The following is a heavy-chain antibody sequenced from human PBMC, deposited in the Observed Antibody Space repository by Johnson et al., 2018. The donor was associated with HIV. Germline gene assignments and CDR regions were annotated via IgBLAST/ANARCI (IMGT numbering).Heavy chain of an antibody. CDR3: ARERAVTTKGYDEDAFDI. Sequence: QVQLVESGGGVVQPGRSLRLSCAASGFTFSSYAMHWVRQAPGKGLEWVAVISYDGTNKYFADSVKGRFNISRDNSKNTLYLQMSSLRAEDTALYYCARERAVTTKGYDEDAFDIWGQGTMVTVSS. V-gene: IGHV3-30*04. D-gene: IGHD4-17*01. J-gene: IGHJ3*02. CDR1: GFTFSSYA. CDR2: ISYDGTNK.